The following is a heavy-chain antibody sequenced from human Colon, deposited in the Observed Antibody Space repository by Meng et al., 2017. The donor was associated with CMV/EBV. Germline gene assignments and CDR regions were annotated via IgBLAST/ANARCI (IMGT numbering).Heavy chain of an antibody. V-gene: IGHV3-21*04. Sequence: ESLKISCSGSGLTFTGYTLNWVRQVPGEGPEWVSLISTSGSFIDYADSVKGRFITSRDDAKNSVFLQMNDLRVDDTAVYYCARDRRDVSDPDSFDKWGQGTMVTVSS. D-gene: IGHD5-24*01. CDR3: ARDRRDVSDPDSFDK. CDR2: ISTSGSFI. J-gene: IGHJ3*02. CDR1: GLTFTGYT.